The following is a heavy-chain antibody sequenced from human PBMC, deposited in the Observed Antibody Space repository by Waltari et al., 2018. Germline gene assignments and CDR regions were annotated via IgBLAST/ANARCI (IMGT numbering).Heavy chain of an antibody. CDR3: ARDSSILDY. CDR2: ISSSSNYI. J-gene: IGHJ4*02. V-gene: IGHV3-21*01. D-gene: IGHD3-3*02. Sequence: EVQLVESGGGLVKPGGSLRPSCAASGFTFSSHSMNWVRQAPGKGLEWVSSISSSSNYIYYADSVKGRFTISRDNAKNSLYLQMNSLRADDTAVYYCARDSSILDYWGQGTLVTVSS. CDR1: GFTFSSHS.